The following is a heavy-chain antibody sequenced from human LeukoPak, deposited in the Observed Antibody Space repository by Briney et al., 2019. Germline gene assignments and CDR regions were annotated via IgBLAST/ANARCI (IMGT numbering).Heavy chain of an antibody. J-gene: IGHJ6*03. CDR1: GYTFTSYD. V-gene: IGHV1-8*01. CDR2: MNPDSGNT. D-gene: IGHD6-13*01. Sequence: GASVKVSCKASGYTFTSYDINWVRQATGQGLEWMGWMNPDSGNTGYAQKFQGRVTMTRNASISTAYMELSSLRSEDTAVYYCARLRYSSSWYNYYYYYMDVWGKGTTVTVSS. CDR3: ARLRYSSSWYNYYYYYMDV.